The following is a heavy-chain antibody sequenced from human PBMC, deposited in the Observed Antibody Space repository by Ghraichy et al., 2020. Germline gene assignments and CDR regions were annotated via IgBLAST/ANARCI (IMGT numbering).Heavy chain of an antibody. J-gene: IGHJ3*02. D-gene: IGHD2-2*01. V-gene: IGHV3-30*04. CDR2: ISYDGSNK. Sequence: GGSLRLSCAASGFTFSSYAMHWVRQAPGKGLEWVAVISYDGSNKYYADSVKGRFTISRDNSKNTLYLQMNSLRAEDTAVYYCARDRGLSRFDAFDIWGQGTMVTVSS. CDR3: ARDRGLSRFDAFDI. CDR1: GFTFSSYA.